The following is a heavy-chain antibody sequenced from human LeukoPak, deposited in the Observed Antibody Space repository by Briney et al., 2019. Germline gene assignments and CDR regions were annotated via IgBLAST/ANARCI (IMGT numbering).Heavy chain of an antibody. V-gene: IGHV6-1*01. Sequence: SQTLSLTCVVSGDSVSSKNGAWNWIRQSPSRGLEWLGRTYYRSKWYNDYAESMEGRMTISQDTSQNQYSLHLNSVTPDDTAVYYCARDFGTTGWHTFDYWGQGTLVTVSS. CDR1: GDSVSSKNGA. CDR2: TYYRSKWYN. CDR3: ARDFGTTGWHTFDY. J-gene: IGHJ4*02. D-gene: IGHD6-19*01.